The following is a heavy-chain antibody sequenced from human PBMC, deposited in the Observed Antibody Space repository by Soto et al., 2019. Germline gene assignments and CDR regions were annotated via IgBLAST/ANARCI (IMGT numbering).Heavy chain of an antibody. CDR1: GFTFSDYY. CDR2: ISGDSSYS. V-gene: IGHV3-11*06. D-gene: IGHD5-18*01. Sequence: PVGSLRLSCAASGFTFSDYYMNWIRQAPGKGLEWISYISGDSSYSNYLDSVKGRFTISRDNAKNSLYLQMNSPRAEDTAVYYCARGGNTAMGDFDYWGQGTLVTVSS. CDR3: ARGGNTAMGDFDY. J-gene: IGHJ4*02.